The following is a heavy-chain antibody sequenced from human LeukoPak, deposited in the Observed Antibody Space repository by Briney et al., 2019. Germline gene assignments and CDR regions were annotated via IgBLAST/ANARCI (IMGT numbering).Heavy chain of an antibody. CDR3: ARSRAFNSGAFDP. CDR1: GGSISSYY. Sequence: PSETLSLTCTVSGGSISSYYWSWIRQPPGKGLEWIAYIDYRGSTTYNPSLKSRVTISVDTSRNQFSLRLNSVTAADTAVYYCARSRAFNSGAFDPWGQGSLVTVSS. D-gene: IGHD1-26*01. J-gene: IGHJ5*02. CDR2: IDYRGST. V-gene: IGHV4-59*01.